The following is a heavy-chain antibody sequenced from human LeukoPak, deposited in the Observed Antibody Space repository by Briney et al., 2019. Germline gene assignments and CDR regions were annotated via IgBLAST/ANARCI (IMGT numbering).Heavy chain of an antibody. J-gene: IGHJ5*02. CDR3: ARDGSGTWSDP. Sequence: ASVKVSCKASGYSFTNYGITWVRQAPGLGLEWMGWINVFNGDRDHAQKFQGRVTMTTDTSTSTAYMELRSLRSDDTAVYYCARDGSGTWSDPWGQGTLVTVSS. CDR2: INVFNGDR. V-gene: IGHV1-18*01. CDR1: GYSFTNYG. D-gene: IGHD3-10*01.